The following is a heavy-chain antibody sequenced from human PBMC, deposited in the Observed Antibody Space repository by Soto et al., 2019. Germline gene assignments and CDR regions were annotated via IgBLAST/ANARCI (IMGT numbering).Heavy chain of an antibody. V-gene: IGHV3-13*01. Sequence: GGSLRLSCAASGFTFRSYDMHWVRQATGKGLEWVSAIGTAGDTYYPGSVKGRFTISRENAKNSLYLQMNSLRAEDTAVYYCARSSGYSSGWYDAFDIWGQGTMVTVSS. CDR1: GFTFRSYD. CDR3: ARSSGYSSGWYDAFDI. J-gene: IGHJ3*02. CDR2: IGTAGDT. D-gene: IGHD6-19*01.